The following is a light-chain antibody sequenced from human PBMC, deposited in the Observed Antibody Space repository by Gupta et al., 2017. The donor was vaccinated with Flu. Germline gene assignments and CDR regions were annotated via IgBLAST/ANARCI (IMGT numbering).Light chain of an antibody. CDR3: ATWDDSLRAVV. J-gene: IGLJ2*01. CDR1: NSNIGIND. Sequence: NSNIGINDVYWYQQRPGAAPEVIIYTSNQRPSGVPDRFSGSKSDTSASLAISGLRSEDEAEYYCATWDDSLRAVVFGRGTELTVL. V-gene: IGLV1-47*01. CDR2: TSN.